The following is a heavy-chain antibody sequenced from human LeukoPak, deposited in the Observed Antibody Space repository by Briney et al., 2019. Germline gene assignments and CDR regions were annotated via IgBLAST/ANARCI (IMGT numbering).Heavy chain of an antibody. CDR1: GFTFSSYS. Sequence: GGSLRLSCAASGFTFSSYSMNWVRQAPGKGLEWVSSISSSSSYIYYADSVKGRFTISRDNAKNSLYLQMNSLRAEDTAVYYCARDLLSLDLTEYDILTGYYMGWFDPWGQGTLVTVSS. J-gene: IGHJ5*02. D-gene: IGHD3-9*01. CDR3: ARDLLSLDLTEYDILTGYYMGWFDP. CDR2: ISSSSSYI. V-gene: IGHV3-21*01.